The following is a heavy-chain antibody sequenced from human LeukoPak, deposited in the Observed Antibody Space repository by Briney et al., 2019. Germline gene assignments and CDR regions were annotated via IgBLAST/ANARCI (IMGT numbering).Heavy chain of an antibody. V-gene: IGHV4-59*08. Sequence: PSETLSLTCTVSGDSISSYYWSWIRQPPGKGLEWIGYIYYSGSTNYNPSLKSRVTISEDTSKNQFSLKLSSVTAADTAVYYCARHGDSSIAAREAFDYWGQGTLVTVSS. D-gene: IGHD6-6*01. CDR3: ARHGDSSIAAREAFDY. CDR1: GDSISSYY. CDR2: IYYSGST. J-gene: IGHJ4*02.